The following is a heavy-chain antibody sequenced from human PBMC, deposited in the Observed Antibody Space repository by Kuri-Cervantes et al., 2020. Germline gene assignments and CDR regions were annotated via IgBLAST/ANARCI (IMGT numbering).Heavy chain of an antibody. V-gene: IGHV1-18*01. D-gene: IGHD5-12*01. CDR1: GYTFTSYG. J-gene: IGHJ4*02. CDR2: ISAYNGNT. CDR3: AREGYSGYDYTGALDY. Sequence: ASVKVSCKASGYTFTSYGISWVRQAPGQGLEWMGWISAYNGNTNYAQKLQGRVTMTTDTSTSTAHMELRSLRSDDTAAYYCAREGYSGYDYTGALDYWGQGTPVTVSS.